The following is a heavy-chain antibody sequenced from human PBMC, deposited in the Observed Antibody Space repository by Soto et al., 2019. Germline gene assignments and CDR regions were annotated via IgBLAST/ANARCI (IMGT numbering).Heavy chain of an antibody. CDR2: ISWNSGSI. Sequence: GGSLRLSCAASGFTFDDYAMHWVRQAPGKGLECVSGISWNSGSIGYADSVKGRFTISRDNAKNSLYLQMNSLRAEDTALYYCAKDGTTVTQYYYYYMDVWGKGTTVTVSS. D-gene: IGHD4-17*01. CDR3: AKDGTTVTQYYYYYMDV. V-gene: IGHV3-9*01. CDR1: GFTFDDYA. J-gene: IGHJ6*03.